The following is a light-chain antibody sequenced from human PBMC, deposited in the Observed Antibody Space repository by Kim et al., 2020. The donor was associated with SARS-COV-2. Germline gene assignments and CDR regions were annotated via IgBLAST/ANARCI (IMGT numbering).Light chain of an antibody. CDR2: LVS. V-gene: IGKV1-5*01. J-gene: IGKJ4*01. CDR3: QQHNGY. CDR1: QSITIG. Sequence: TRTDSVVDTVTITCRASQSITIGLAWYQQKPGKVPKLLIYLVSNLDNVVPSRFSGSGSGTQFTLTISSLQPYYFAPYYCQQHNGYFGGGTKADIK.